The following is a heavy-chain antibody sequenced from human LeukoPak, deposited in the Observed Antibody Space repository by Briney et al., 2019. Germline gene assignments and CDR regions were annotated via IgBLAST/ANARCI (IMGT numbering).Heavy chain of an antibody. D-gene: IGHD6-13*01. Sequence: ASVKVSCKASGYTFTSYGISWVRQAPGQGLEWMGRINPNSGVTNYAQKFQGRVTMTRDTSISTAYMELSRLISDDTAIYYCARGLSSSWRFDYWGQGTLVTVSS. V-gene: IGHV1-2*06. CDR3: ARGLSSSWRFDY. CDR2: INPNSGVT. CDR1: GYTFTSYG. J-gene: IGHJ4*02.